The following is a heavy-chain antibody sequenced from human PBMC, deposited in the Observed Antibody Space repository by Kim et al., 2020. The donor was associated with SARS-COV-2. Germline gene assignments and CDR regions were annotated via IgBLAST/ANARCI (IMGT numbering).Heavy chain of an antibody. D-gene: IGHD3-22*01. CDR3: AREGGIVYYDSSGRYWFDP. CDR1: GYTFTSYA. CDR2: INTNTGNP. V-gene: IGHV7-4-1*02. J-gene: IGHJ5*02. Sequence: ASVKVSCKASGYTFTSYAMNWVRQAPGQGLEWMGWINTNTGNPTYAQGFTGRFVFPLDTSVSTAYLQISSLKAEDTAVYYCAREGGIVYYDSSGRYWFDPWGQGTLVTVSA.